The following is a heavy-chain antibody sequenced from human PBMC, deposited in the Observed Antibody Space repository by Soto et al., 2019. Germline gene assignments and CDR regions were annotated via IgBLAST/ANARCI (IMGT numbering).Heavy chain of an antibody. J-gene: IGHJ6*02. CDR3: ARVPADSRNFMGPDGMDP. CDR1: GGSISSGDYY. Sequence: SETLSLTCTVSGGSISSGDYYWSWIRQPPGKGLEWIGYIYYSGSTYYNPSLKSRVTISVDTSTNQFSLKLSSVTAADTAAYYSARVPADSRNFMGPDGMDPWGQGTTVTVSS. CDR2: IYYSGST. V-gene: IGHV4-30-4*01. D-gene: IGHD6-13*01.